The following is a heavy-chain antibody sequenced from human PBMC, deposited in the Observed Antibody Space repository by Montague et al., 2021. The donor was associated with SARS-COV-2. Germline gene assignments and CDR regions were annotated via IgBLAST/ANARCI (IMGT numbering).Heavy chain of an antibody. CDR2: ISNGGRT. V-gene: IGHV4-39*01. Sequence: SETLSLTCSVSGGSFDSDNFFWGWIRRPPGKRLEWIGVISNGGRTFDNPSLKSRVTISVHTSRNQLSLNVKSVTAADTAVHYCARHRRYDVVTYYPDFWGQGILVTVSS. J-gene: IGHJ4*02. CDR3: ARHRRYDVVTYYPDF. D-gene: IGHD3-9*01. CDR1: GGSFDSDNFF.